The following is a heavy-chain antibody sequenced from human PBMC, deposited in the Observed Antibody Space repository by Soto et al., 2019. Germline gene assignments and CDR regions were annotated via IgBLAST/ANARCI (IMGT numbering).Heavy chain of an antibody. J-gene: IGHJ3*01. CDR2: ISPNGDGT. CDR1: GFAFNNYA. CDR3: ANGSITDYHRYAPPL. Sequence: GGSLRLSCAAPGFAFNNYAMNWVRQAPGRGLEWVPIISPNGDGTYYADSVKGRFTISRDNSQNTVFPQMNSLRHEDPAIYLCANGSITDYHRYAPPLCGQXSLVTVSS. D-gene: IGHD2-8*01. V-gene: IGHV3-23*01.